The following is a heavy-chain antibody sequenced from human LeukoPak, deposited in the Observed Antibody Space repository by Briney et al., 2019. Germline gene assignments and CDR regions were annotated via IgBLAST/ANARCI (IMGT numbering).Heavy chain of an antibody. CDR1: GASFNGYY. J-gene: IGHJ4*02. V-gene: IGHV4-34*01. CDR2: VDHSGST. CDR3: SRQETYYYDSSAYPIFDY. D-gene: IGHD3-22*01. Sequence: KPSETLSLTFAVYGASFNGYYWSWIRQPPGKGLEWIGEVDHSGSTTYNPSLKSRVTVSVDTSKNQFSLKLNSVTAADTAVYYCSRQETYYYDSSAYPIFDYWSQGTLVTVSS.